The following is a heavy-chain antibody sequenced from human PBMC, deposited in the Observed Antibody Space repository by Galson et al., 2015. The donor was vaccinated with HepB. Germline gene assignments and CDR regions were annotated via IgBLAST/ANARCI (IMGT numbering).Heavy chain of an antibody. V-gene: IGHV3-74*01. Sequence: CLRLSCAASAFTFTNYWMHWVRQAPGRGLVWVSRINSDGSSTSYADSVKGRFTISRDNAKNTLYLQMNSLRDEDTAVYYCAREGRRTGEVTKAFDMWVQGTMVTVSS. CDR1: AFTFTNYW. CDR3: AREGRRTGEVTKAFDM. CDR2: INSDGSST. D-gene: IGHD7-27*01. J-gene: IGHJ3*02.